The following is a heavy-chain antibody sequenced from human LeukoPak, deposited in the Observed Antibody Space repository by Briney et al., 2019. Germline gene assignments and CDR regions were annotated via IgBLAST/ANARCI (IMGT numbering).Heavy chain of an antibody. CDR3: ARVGAAAGAIDY. V-gene: IGHV3-7*01. J-gene: IGHJ4*02. D-gene: IGHD6-13*01. CDR1: GFTFSSYW. CDR2: IKQDGSEK. Sequence: PGGSLRLSCAAPGFTFSSYWMSWVRQAPGKGLEWVANIKQDGSEKYYVDSVKGRFTISRDNAKNSLYLQMNSLRAEDTAVYYCARVGAAAGAIDYWGQGTLVTVSS.